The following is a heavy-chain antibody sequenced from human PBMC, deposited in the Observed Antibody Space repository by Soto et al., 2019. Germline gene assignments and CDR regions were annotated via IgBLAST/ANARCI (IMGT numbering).Heavy chain of an antibody. CDR1: GYTFTGYY. V-gene: IGHV1-2*02. CDR3: AINIAVAGTGRAPYYYGMDV. D-gene: IGHD6-19*01. Sequence: ASVKVSCKASGYTFTGYYMHWVRQAPGQGLEWMGWINPNSGGTNYAQKFQGRVTMTRDTSISTAYMELSRLRSDDTAVYYCAINIAVAGTGRAPYYYGMDVCGQGPKVTVYS. CDR2: INPNSGGT. J-gene: IGHJ6*02.